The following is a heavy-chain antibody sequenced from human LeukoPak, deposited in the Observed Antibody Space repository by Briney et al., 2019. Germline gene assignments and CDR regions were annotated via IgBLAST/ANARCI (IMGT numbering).Heavy chain of an antibody. Sequence: ASVKVSCKVSGYTLTELSMHWVRQAPGKGLEWMGGFDPEDGETIYAQKFQGRVTMIEDTSTDTAYMELSSLRSEDTAVYYCATDTYYDFWSGYPHYWGQGTLVTVSS. CDR3: ATDTYYDFWSGYPHY. CDR1: GYTLTELS. J-gene: IGHJ4*02. D-gene: IGHD3-3*01. V-gene: IGHV1-24*01. CDR2: FDPEDGET.